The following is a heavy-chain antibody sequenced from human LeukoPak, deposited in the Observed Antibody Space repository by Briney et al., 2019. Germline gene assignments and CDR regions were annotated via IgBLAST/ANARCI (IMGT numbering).Heavy chain of an antibody. J-gene: IGHJ4*02. D-gene: IGHD3-16*01. CDR1: GFSVSGTH. CDR3: AKDEATSGGGLAS. CDR2: MYTGGTT. Sequence: AGGSLTLSCAASGFSVSGTHMSWVRQAPGKGLEWVSAMYTGGTTYYADSVQGRFTIYRDNSKNTLYLQMNSLRAEDTAVYYCAKDEATSGGGLASWGQGTLGSVSS. V-gene: IGHV3-53*01.